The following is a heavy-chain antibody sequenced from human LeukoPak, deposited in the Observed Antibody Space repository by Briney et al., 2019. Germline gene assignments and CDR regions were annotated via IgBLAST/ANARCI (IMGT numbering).Heavy chain of an antibody. CDR1: GFTFSSYN. V-gene: IGHV3-30*02. CDR2: IRYDGSNK. D-gene: IGHD3-10*01. Sequence: PGGSLRLSCAASGFTFSSYNMHWVRQAPGKGLEWVAFIRYDGSNKYYADSVKGRFTISRDNSKNTLYLQMNSLRAEDTAVYYCAKDGGVWFGESNDYWGQGTLVTVSS. J-gene: IGHJ4*02. CDR3: AKDGGVWFGESNDY.